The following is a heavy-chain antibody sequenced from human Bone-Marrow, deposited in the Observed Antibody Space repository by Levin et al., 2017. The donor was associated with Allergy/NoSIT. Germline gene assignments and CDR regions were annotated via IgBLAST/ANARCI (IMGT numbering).Heavy chain of an antibody. CDR3: ARVSGDPTTFDY. Sequence: GGSLRLSCAASGFTFSSYGMHWVRQAPGKGLEWVAVIWYDGSNKYYADSVKGRFTISRDNSKNTLYLQMNSLRAEDTAVYYCARVSGDPTTFDYWGQGTLVTISS. D-gene: IGHD1-26*01. CDR2: IWYDGSNK. V-gene: IGHV3-33*01. CDR1: GFTFSSYG. J-gene: IGHJ4*02.